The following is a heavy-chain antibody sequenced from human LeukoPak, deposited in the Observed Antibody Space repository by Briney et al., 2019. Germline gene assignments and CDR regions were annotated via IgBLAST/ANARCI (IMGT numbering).Heavy chain of an antibody. Sequence: GGSLRLSCAASGFTFSSYAMDWVRQAPGKGLEWVSYISDSGGRTYYADSVKGRFTISRDNSKNTLYLQLNSLGAEDTAVYYCAKFSSDFWSGYLYYYYGMDVWGQGTTVTVSS. J-gene: IGHJ6*02. CDR3: AKFSSDFWSGYLYYYYGMDV. D-gene: IGHD3-3*01. CDR1: GFTFSSYA. CDR2: ISDSGGRT. V-gene: IGHV3-23*01.